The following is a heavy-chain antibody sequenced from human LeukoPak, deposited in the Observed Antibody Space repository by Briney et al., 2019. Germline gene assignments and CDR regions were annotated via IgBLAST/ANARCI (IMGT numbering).Heavy chain of an antibody. CDR3: ARDRYGDYVMDSFWIDP. J-gene: IGHJ5*02. D-gene: IGHD4-17*01. CDR1: GGSISSYY. Sequence: PSETLSLTCTVSGGSISSYYWSWIRQPAGKGLEWIGRIYTSGSTDYNPSLKSRVTMSVDTSKNQFSLKLSSVTAADTAVYYCARDRYGDYVMDSFWIDPWGQGTLVTVSS. CDR2: IYTSGST. V-gene: IGHV4-4*07.